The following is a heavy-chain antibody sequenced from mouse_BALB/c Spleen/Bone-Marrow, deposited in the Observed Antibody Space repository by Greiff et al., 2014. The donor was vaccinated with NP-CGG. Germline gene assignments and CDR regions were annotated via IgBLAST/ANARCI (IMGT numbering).Heavy chain of an antibody. CDR3: ARGGDYHYFDY. CDR2: ISPGDGNT. D-gene: IGHD2-4*01. Sequence: VQLQQSGPELVKPGALVKISCKASGYTFTTYDINWVKQRPGQGLEWIGWISPGDGNTNYNEKFKGKATLTSDKSSSIAYMQLSSLTSENSAVYFCARGGDYHYFDYWGQGTTLTVSS. V-gene: IGHV1S56*01. J-gene: IGHJ2*01. CDR1: GYTFTTYD.